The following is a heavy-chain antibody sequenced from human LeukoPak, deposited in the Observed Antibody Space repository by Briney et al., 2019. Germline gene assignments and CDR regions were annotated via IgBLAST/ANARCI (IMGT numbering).Heavy chain of an antibody. D-gene: IGHD6-19*01. CDR3: AKDRYSSGWYSDFDY. J-gene: IGHJ4*02. CDR2: ISDDGSNK. CDR1: GFTFSNYA. Sequence: GGSLRLSCAASGFTFSNYAMHWVRQAPGKGLEWVAVISDDGSNKYYGDSVKGRFTIPRDNSKNTVYLQMNSLRAEDTAVYYCAKDRYSSGWYSDFDYWGQGTLVTVSS. V-gene: IGHV3-30*18.